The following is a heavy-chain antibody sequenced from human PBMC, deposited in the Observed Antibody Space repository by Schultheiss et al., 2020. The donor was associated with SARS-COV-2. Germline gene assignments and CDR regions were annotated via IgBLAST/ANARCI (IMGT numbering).Heavy chain of an antibody. J-gene: IGHJ4*02. CDR2: ISAYNGNT. Sequence: ASVKVSCKASGYTFTSYGISWVRQAPGQGLEWMGWISAYNGNTNYAQKLQGRVTMTTDTSTSTAYMELSRLRSDDTAVYYCARGFTVTNPSDYWGQGTLVTVSS. V-gene: IGHV1-18*01. CDR3: ARGFTVTNPSDY. CDR1: GYTFTSYG. D-gene: IGHD4-17*01.